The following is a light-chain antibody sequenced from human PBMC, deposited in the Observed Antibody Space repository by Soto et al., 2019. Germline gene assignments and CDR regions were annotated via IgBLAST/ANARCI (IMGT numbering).Light chain of an antibody. V-gene: IGKV3-20*01. CDR2: GAS. Sequence: EIVLTQSPGSLSLSPGERATLSCRASQSISSTYIAWYQQKRGQAPRLLIFGASSRATGIPDRFSGSGSGTDVSLTISRLEPEGSAVYFCQQYVRSPYTFGPGTKVDIK. J-gene: IGKJ3*01. CDR3: QQYVRSPYT. CDR1: QSISSTY.